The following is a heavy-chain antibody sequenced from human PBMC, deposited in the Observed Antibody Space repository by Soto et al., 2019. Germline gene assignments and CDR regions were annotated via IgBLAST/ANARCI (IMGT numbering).Heavy chain of an antibody. J-gene: IGHJ6*02. V-gene: IGHV3-7*03. D-gene: IGHD6-6*01. CDR3: ARVGSSSSPYYYYGMDV. Sequence: GGSLRLSCEASGFTFTTCWMTWVRQAPGKGLEWVANINKDGSEKFYVDSVKGRFTISRDNAKNSLFLQMNSLRAEDTAVYYCARVGSSSSPYYYYGMDVWGQGTTVTVSS. CDR2: INKDGSEK. CDR1: GFTFTTCW.